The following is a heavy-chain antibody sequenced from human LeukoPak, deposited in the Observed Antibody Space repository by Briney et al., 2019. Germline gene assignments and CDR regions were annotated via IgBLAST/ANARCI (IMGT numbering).Heavy chain of an antibody. J-gene: IGHJ4*02. CDR3: ARGVYYDSSGYYPVGDY. V-gene: IGHV1-18*01. D-gene: IGHD3-22*01. CDR1: GYTFTSYG. CDR2: ISAYNGNT. Sequence: ASVKVSCKASGYTFTSYGISWVRQAPGQGLEWMGWISAYNGNTNYARKLQGRVTMTTDTSTSTAYMELGSLRSDDTAVYYCARGVYYDSSGYYPVGDYWGQGTLVTVSS.